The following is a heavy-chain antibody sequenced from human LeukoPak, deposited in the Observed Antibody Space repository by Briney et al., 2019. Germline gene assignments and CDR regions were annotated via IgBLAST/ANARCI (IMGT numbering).Heavy chain of an antibody. V-gene: IGHV3-48*03. J-gene: IGHJ6*04. CDR1: GFSFDSYE. CDR2: ISATGNTI. D-gene: IGHD3-10*02. Sequence: GGSLRLSCVVSGFSFDSYEMDWVRQAPGKSLEWLSYISATGNTIYDADSVKGRFTISRDSAKNSLYLQMNSLRAEDTAVYYCAELGITMIGGVWGKGTTVTISS. CDR3: AELGITMIGGV.